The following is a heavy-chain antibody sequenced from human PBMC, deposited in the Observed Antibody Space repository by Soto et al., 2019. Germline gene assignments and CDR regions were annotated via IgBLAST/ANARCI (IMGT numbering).Heavy chain of an antibody. V-gene: IGHV4-39*01. J-gene: IGHJ4*02. Sequence: QLQLQESGPGLVKHSETLYLTCTVSGVSISSSDYFWGWIRQPPGKGLEWIASIHSSGRTFYNPSLKSQVTITVDTSKNQFSLELTSVTAADTAVYYCARLPRTTVAGTGTDSWGQGTLGTVSS. CDR2: IHSSGRT. CDR3: ARLPRTTVAGTGTDS. CDR1: GVSISSSDYF. D-gene: IGHD6-19*01.